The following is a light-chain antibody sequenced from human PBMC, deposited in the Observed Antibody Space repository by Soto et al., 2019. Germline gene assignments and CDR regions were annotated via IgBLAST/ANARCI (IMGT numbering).Light chain of an antibody. J-gene: IGLJ2*01. CDR3: CSCAGSYRDVV. CDR1: SSDVGGYNY. Sequence: QSALTQPRSVSGSPGQSVTISCTGTSSDVGGYNYVAWHQQHPGKAPKLMIYDVSKRPSGVPDRFSGAKSGNTASLTISGVQAEDEADYYCCSCAGSYRDVVFGGGTELTVL. V-gene: IGLV2-11*01. CDR2: DVS.